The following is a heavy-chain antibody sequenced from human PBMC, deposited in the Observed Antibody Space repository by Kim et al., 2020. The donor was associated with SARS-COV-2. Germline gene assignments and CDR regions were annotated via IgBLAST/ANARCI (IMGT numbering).Heavy chain of an antibody. D-gene: IGHD3-22*01. CDR3: ARSWLAYYYDSSGYDY. CDR1: GGTFSSYA. V-gene: IGHV1-69*13. CDR2: IIPIFGTA. Sequence: SVKVSCKASGGTFSSYAISWVRQAPGQGLEWMGGIIPIFGTANYAQKFQGRVTITADESTSTAYMELSSLRSEDTAVYYCARSWLAYYYDSSGYDYWGQGTLVTVSS. J-gene: IGHJ4*02.